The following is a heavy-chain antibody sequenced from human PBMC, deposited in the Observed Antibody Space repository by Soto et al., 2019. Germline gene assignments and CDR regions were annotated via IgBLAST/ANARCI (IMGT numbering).Heavy chain of an antibody. CDR2: IYYSGST. Sequence: SETLSLTCTVSGGSVSTTSYYWSWIRQPPGKGLEWIGYIYYSGSTNYNPSLKSRVTISLDKSENQFSLKVTSLTAADTAVYYCASRDPGTSVDYWGQGTLVTVSS. J-gene: IGHJ4*02. D-gene: IGHD1-7*01. CDR1: GGSVSTTSYY. CDR3: ASRDPGTSVDY. V-gene: IGHV4-61*05.